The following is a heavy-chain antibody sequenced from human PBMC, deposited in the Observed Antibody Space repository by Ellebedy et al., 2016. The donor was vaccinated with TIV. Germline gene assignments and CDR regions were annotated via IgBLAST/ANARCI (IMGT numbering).Heavy chain of an antibody. CDR3: ARDYRLHGYSSGCLLTN. CDR1: GYTFTSYY. D-gene: IGHD6-19*01. J-gene: IGHJ4*02. Sequence: ASVKVSXKASGYTFTSYYMHWVRQAPGQGLEWMGIINPSGGSTNYAQKFQGRVTITADESTSTAYMELSSLRSEDTAVYYCARDYRLHGYSSGCLLTNWGQGTLVTVSS. CDR2: INPSGGST. V-gene: IGHV1-46*01.